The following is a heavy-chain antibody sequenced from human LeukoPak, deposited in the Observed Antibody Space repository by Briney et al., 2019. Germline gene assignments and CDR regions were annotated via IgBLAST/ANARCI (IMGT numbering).Heavy chain of an antibody. CDR3: ARLGWRASTIFGVAIIGTEYFQH. CDR2: IYYSGST. D-gene: IGHD3-3*01. V-gene: IGHV4-39*01. J-gene: IGHJ1*01. CDR1: GGSISSSSYY. Sequence: ASETLSLTCTVSGGSISSSSYYWGWIRQPPGKGLEWIRSIYYSGSTYYNPSLKSRVTISVDTSKNQFSLKLSSVTAADTAVYYCARLGWRASTIFGVAIIGTEYFQHWGQGTLVTVSS.